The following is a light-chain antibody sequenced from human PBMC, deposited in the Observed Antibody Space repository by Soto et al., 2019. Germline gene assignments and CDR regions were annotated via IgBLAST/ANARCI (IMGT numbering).Light chain of an antibody. CDR2: GAS. J-gene: IGKJ2*01. V-gene: IGKV3-15*01. CDR3: QQYNNWPPYT. CDR1: QSVGSD. Sequence: IVMTQSPATLSVSPGDRVTLSCRASQSVGSDLAWYQQRPGQAPRLLIYGASTRATGIPARFSGTGSGTEFTLTISSLQSEDFAIYYCQQYNNWPPYTFGQGTKLEIK.